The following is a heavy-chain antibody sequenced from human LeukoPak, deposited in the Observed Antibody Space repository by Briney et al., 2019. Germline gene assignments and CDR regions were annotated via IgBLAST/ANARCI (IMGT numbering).Heavy chain of an antibody. Sequence: ASVKVSCKATGYTFSGYDISWVRQATGQGLEWMGWMSPNSGNTGYAQKFQGRVTMTRNTSISTAYMELSSLRAEDTAVYYCARDPCSTTSCHSYYYYMDVWGKGTTVTVSS. CDR1: GYTFSGYD. V-gene: IGHV1-8*01. CDR3: ARDPCSTTSCHSYYYYMDV. CDR2: MSPNSGNT. D-gene: IGHD2-2*01. J-gene: IGHJ6*03.